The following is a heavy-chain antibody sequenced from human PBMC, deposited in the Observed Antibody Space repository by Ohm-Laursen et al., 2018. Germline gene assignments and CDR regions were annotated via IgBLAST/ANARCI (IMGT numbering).Heavy chain of an antibody. CDR3: ARGGIQLWPGDAFDI. V-gene: IGHV3-48*03. D-gene: IGHD5-18*01. J-gene: IGHJ3*02. CDR2: TSSSGSTI. Sequence: SLRLSCSAPGFTFSSYAMSWVRQAPGKGLEWVSYTSSSGSTIYYADSVKGRFTISRDNAKNSLYLQMNSLRAEDTAVYYCARGGIQLWPGDAFDIWGQGTMVTVSS. CDR1: GFTFSSYA.